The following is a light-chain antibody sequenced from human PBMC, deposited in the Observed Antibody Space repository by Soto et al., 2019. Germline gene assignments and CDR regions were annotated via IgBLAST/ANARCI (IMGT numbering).Light chain of an antibody. CDR3: NSYTSRSTYV. Sequence: QSALTQPASVSGSPGQSITISCTGTSSDVGGYNYVYWYQQHPGQAPKLMIYDVSNRASGVSNRFSGSKSGNTASLTISGLQAEDEADYYCNSYTSRSTYVFGTGTKLTVL. CDR1: SSDVGGYNY. V-gene: IGLV2-14*01. J-gene: IGLJ1*01. CDR2: DVS.